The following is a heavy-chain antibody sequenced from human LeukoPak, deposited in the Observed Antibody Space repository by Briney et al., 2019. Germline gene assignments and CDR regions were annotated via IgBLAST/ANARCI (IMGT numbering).Heavy chain of an antibody. CDR3: ARGRGADYGGNSGYFDY. CDR1: GFTFSGFG. Sequence: GGSLRLSCAASGFTFSGFGMHWARQAPGKGLEWGAVIWYDASNKYYADSVKGRFTISRDNPKNTLYVQMNSLRAEDTAVYYCARGRGADYGGNSGYFDYWGQGTLVTVSS. D-gene: IGHD4-23*01. CDR2: IWYDASNK. V-gene: IGHV3-33*01. J-gene: IGHJ4*02.